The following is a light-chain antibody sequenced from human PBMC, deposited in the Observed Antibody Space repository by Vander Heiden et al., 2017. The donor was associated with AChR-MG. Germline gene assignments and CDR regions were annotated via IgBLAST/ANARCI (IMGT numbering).Light chain of an antibody. CDR1: SYNIGSNT. V-gene: IGLV1-44*01. Sequence: QSVLTQPPPASGTPGQRVTISCSGSSYNIGSNTLNWYQQLPGTAPKLLIYTNNQRPSGVPDRFSGSKSGTSASLAISGLQSEDEADYYCVTWDDSLNGWVFGGGTKLTVL. CDR2: TNN. J-gene: IGLJ3*02. CDR3: VTWDDSLNGWV.